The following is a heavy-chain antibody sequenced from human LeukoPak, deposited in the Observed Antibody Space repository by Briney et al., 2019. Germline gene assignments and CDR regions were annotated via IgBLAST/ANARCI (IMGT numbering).Heavy chain of an antibody. V-gene: IGHV3-11*01. CDR1: GFTFSDYG. CDR2: ISSSGSTV. D-gene: IGHD3-10*01. J-gene: IGHJ4*02. CDR3: ARELIMVRGVIGY. Sequence: PGGSLRLSCAASGFTFSDYGMSWSRQAPGQGLEWASYISSSGSTVYYADSVKGRFTISRDNAKNSLYLQMNGLRAEDTAVYYCARELIMVRGVIGYWGQGTLVTVSS.